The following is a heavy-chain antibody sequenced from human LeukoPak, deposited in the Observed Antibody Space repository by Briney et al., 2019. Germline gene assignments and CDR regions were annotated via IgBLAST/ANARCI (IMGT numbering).Heavy chain of an antibody. CDR1: GYTFTGYY. CDR2: INPNSGGT. V-gene: IGHV1-2*02. Sequence: ASVKVSCKASGYTFTGYYMHWVRQAPGQGLERMGWINPNSGGTNYAQKFQGRVTMTRDTSISTAYMELSRLRSDDTAVYYCARDLPRRVVPAAKQEFDYWGQGTLVTVSS. D-gene: IGHD2-2*01. CDR3: ARDLPRRVVPAAKQEFDY. J-gene: IGHJ4*02.